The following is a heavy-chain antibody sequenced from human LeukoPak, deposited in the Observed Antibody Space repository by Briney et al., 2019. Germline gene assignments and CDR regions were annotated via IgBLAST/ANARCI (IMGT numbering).Heavy chain of an antibody. J-gene: IGHJ4*02. V-gene: IGHV1-3*01. CDR2: INAGNGNT. CDR3: ARDQTRSVYDYVWGSYRLLDY. Sequence: GASVKVSCKVSGYTFTSYAMHWVRQAPGQRLEWMGWINAGNGNTKYSQKFQGRVTITRDTSASTAYMELSSLRSEDTAVYYCARDQTRSVYDYVWGSYRLLDYWGQGTLVTVSS. D-gene: IGHD3-16*02. CDR1: GYTFTSYA.